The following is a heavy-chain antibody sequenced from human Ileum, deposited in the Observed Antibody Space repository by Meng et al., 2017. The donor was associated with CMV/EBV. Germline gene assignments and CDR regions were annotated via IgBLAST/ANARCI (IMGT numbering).Heavy chain of an antibody. CDR2: IYYNGST. Sequence: GSLRLSCGVSGASTGSSSYYWGWIRQPPGKGLEWLGTIYYNGSTYYNSSLKSRITISVDTSKNQFSLRLTFVTVADTAVYYCARMRDTSSWYYYYFGMDVWGQGTTVTVSS. CDR1: GASTGSSSYY. J-gene: IGHJ6*02. D-gene: IGHD6-13*01. CDR3: ARMRDTSSWYYYYFGMDV. V-gene: IGHV4-39*07.